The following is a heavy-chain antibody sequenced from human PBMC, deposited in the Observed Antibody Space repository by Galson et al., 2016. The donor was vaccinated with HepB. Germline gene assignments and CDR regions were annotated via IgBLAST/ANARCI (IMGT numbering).Heavy chain of an antibody. CDR1: GGSMTNYY. J-gene: IGHJ4*02. CDR3: ARQEAVYDRFDY. CDR2: VYYSGST. Sequence: SETLSLTCTVSGGSMTNYYWSWIRQPPGKGLEWIAYVYYSGSTNYNPSLKSRVTISADASRNQFSLELSSVTAADTAVYFCARQEAVYDRFDYWGQGTLLTVSS. V-gene: IGHV4-59*08. D-gene: IGHD5/OR15-5a*01.